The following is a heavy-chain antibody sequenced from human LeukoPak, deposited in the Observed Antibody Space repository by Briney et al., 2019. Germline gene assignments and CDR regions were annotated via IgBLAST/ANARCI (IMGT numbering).Heavy chain of an antibody. D-gene: IGHD6-19*01. V-gene: IGHV4-59*01. J-gene: IGHJ4*02. CDR2: SYYSGST. CDR3: ARGQRAVAGTIDY. CDR1: GGSISSYY. Sequence: SETLSLTCTVSGGSISSYYWSWIRQPPGKGLEWIGYSYYSGSTNYNPSLKSRVTISVDTSKNQFSLKLSSVTAADTAVYYCARGQRAVAGTIDYWGQGTLVTVSS.